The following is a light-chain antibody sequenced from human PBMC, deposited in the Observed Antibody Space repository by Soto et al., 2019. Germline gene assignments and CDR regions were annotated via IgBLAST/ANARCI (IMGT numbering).Light chain of an antibody. V-gene: IGLV2-23*02. CDR2: EVS. Sequence: QSVLTQPASVSGCPGQSITISCTGTSSDVGSYNLVSWYQQHPGKAPKLMIYEVSKRPSGVSNRFSGSKSGNTASLTISGLQAEDEADYYCYSYAGSSTYVFGTGTKVTVL. J-gene: IGLJ1*01. CDR3: YSYAGSSTYV. CDR1: SSDVGSYNL.